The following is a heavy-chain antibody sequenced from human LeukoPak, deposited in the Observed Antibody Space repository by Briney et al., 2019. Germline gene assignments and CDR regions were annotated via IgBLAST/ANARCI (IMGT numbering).Heavy chain of an antibody. Sequence: GGSLRLSCAASGFTFSSYWMSWVRQAPGKGLEWVANIKQDGREKYYVDSVKGRFTVSRDNAKNSLYLQMNRLRAEDTAVYYCARAGGSITMVRGVILPLYYFDYWGQGTLVTVSS. J-gene: IGHJ4*02. CDR2: IKQDGREK. CDR3: ARAGGSITMVRGVILPLYYFDY. V-gene: IGHV3-7*01. D-gene: IGHD3-10*01. CDR1: GFTFSSYW.